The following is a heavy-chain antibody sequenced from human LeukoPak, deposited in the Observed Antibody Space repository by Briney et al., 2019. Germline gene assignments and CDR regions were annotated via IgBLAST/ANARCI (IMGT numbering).Heavy chain of an antibody. J-gene: IGHJ4*02. CDR2: IKEDGSEK. D-gene: IGHD7-27*01. CDR3: ARGPHWDPHFDY. V-gene: IGHV3-7*01. Sequence: GGSLRLPCAASGFSFSSYWMTWVRQAPGKGLEWVANIKEDGSEKYYVDSVKGRFTIFRDNAKNSLYLQMNSLRAEDTAVYYCARGPHWDPHFDYWGQGTLVTVSS. CDR1: GFSFSSYW.